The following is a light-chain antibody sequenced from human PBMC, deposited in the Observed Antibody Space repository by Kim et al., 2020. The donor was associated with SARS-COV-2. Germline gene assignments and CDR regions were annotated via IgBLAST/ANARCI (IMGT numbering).Light chain of an antibody. CDR3: QQRSQWPLT. J-gene: IGKJ4*01. CDR1: QSVGTL. CDR2: DTF. V-gene: IGKV3-11*01. Sequence: EIIVTQSPATLSLSPGQRATLSCRASQSVGTLLAWCQQKPGQPPSLLIYDTFNRATGIPARFSGSGSGTDFTLTISSLEPEDFAVYYCQQRSQWPLTFGGGTKVDIK.